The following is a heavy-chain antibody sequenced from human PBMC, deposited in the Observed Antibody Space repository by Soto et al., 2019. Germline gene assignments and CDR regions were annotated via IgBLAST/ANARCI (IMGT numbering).Heavy chain of an antibody. CDR2: IKQDGTEK. V-gene: IGHV3-7*05. CDR1: GFSFSTYW. D-gene: IGHD2-2*01. Sequence: EVQLVESGGGLVQPGGSLRLSCVVSGFSFSTYWMSWVRQAPGKGLEWVATIKQDGTEKYYVDSVKGRFIISRDNTKKSLYLQMNSLRAEDTAVYYCVSRHLEHCGSASGSAPYDWWGQGTLVTVSP. J-gene: IGHJ4*02. CDR3: VSRHLEHCGSASGSAPYDW.